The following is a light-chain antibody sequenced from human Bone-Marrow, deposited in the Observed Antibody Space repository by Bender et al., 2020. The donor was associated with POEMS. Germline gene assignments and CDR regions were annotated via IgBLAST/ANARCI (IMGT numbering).Light chain of an antibody. J-gene: IGLJ3*02. Sequence: QSALTQPASVSGSPGQSITISCAGSNNDIGAYNYVSWYQQHPNEAPKLIIYEVIKRPSGVPDRFSASKSGNTASLTISGLQAEDEAEYYCCSYAGTKTLVFGGGTKLTVL. CDR1: NNDIGAYNY. CDR3: CSYAGTKTLV. CDR2: EVI. V-gene: IGLV2-8*01.